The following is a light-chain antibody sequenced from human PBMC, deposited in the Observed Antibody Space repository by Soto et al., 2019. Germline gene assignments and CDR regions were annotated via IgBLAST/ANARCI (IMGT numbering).Light chain of an antibody. Sequence: QSALTQPASVSGSPGQSITISCTGTSSDVGGYKYVSWYQQHPGKAPKLMIYEVSNRPSGVSNRFSGSKSGNTASLTISGLQAEDEADYYCSSYTSSSTVVFGGGTKLT. V-gene: IGLV2-14*01. CDR2: EVS. CDR3: SSYTSSSTVV. J-gene: IGLJ2*01. CDR1: SSDVGGYKY.